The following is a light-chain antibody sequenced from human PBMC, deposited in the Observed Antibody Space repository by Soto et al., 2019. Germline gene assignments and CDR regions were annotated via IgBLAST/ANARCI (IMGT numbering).Light chain of an antibody. CDR1: SSDVGGYNY. J-gene: IGLJ1*01. CDR3: SSYTSSSPYV. Sequence: QSALTQPASVSGSPGQSITISCTGTSSDVGGYNYVPWYQQHPGKAPKLMIYEVSNRPSGVSNRFSGSKSGNTASLTISGLQAEDEADHYCSSYTSSSPYVFGTGTKLTVL. V-gene: IGLV2-14*01. CDR2: EVS.